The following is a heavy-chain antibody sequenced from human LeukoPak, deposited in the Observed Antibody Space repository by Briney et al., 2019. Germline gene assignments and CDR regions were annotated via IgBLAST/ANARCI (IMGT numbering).Heavy chain of an antibody. CDR2: IMPLFGTA. D-gene: IGHD4-17*01. Sequence: SVKVSCKTSGGTFNNSAISWGRQAPGQGLEWLGGIMPLFGTAGYAQKFQGRVTITKDESTRTVYLELTSLTSDDTAVYYCARDVHGDYGSGWFDPWGQGTLVSVSS. J-gene: IGHJ5*02. CDR1: GGTFNNSA. V-gene: IGHV1-69*05. CDR3: ARDVHGDYGSGWFDP.